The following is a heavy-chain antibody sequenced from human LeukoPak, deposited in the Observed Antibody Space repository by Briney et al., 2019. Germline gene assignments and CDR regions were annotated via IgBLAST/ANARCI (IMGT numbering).Heavy chain of an antibody. CDR2: IYYSGST. CDR1: GGSVSSGSYY. Sequence: SETLSLTCTVSGGSVSSGSYYWGWIRQPPGKGLEWIGSIYYSGSTYYNPSLKSRVTISVDTSKNQFSLKLSSVTAADTAVYYCARHLVDYYDSSGYWFWGQGTLVTVSS. V-gene: IGHV4-39*01. J-gene: IGHJ4*02. CDR3: ARHLVDYYDSSGYWF. D-gene: IGHD3-22*01.